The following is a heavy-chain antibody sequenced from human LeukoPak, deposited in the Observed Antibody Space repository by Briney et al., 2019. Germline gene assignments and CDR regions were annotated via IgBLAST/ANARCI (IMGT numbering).Heavy chain of an antibody. V-gene: IGHV4-4*02. D-gene: IGHD4-17*01. J-gene: IGHJ6*03. CDR3: ARGGDYHYYYMDV. CDR1: GGSISSSNW. Sequence: SETLSLTCAVSGGSISSSNWWSWVRQPPGKGLEWIGEVYHSGSTNYNPSLKSRVTISVDKSKNQFSLKLSSVTAADTAVYYCARGGDYHYYYMDVWGKGTTVTISS. CDR2: VYHSGST.